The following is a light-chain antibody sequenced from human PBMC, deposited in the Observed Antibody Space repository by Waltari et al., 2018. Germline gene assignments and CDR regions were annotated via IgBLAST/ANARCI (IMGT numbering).Light chain of an antibody. J-gene: IGLJ2*01. V-gene: IGLV2-23*02. CDR2: EVD. CDR3: SSYTYGGPWV. Sequence: SALTQPASVSASPGQSITISCTGSSSDVGSYDLVAWYQQQPGNAPHLLIYEVDKRPAGVSYRFSGSKSGNAASLTISGLQAEDEAHYFCSSYTYGGPWVFGGGTLLTVL. CDR1: SSDVGSYDL.